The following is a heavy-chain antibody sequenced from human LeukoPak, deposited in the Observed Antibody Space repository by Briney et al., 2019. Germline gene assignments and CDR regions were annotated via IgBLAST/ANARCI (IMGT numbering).Heavy chain of an antibody. V-gene: IGHV1-8*01. D-gene: IGHD6-19*01. Sequence: ASVKVSCKASGYTFTSYDINWVRQAPEQGLEWMGWMNPNSGNTGYAQKFQGRVTMTRNTSISTAYMELSSLRSEDTAVYYCARDGRVSGWYNWFDPWGQGTLVTVSS. CDR1: GYTFTSYD. J-gene: IGHJ5*02. CDR2: MNPNSGNT. CDR3: ARDGRVSGWYNWFDP.